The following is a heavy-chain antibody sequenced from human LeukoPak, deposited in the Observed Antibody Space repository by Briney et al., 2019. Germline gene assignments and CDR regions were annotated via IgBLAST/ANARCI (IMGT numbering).Heavy chain of an antibody. D-gene: IGHD6-13*01. CDR2: IYTSGST. CDR3: ARGDLAAAGTATVYYMDV. J-gene: IGHJ6*03. CDR1: GGSISSGSYY. Sequence: RSSETLSLTCTVSGGSISSGSYYWSWIRQPAGKGLEWIGRIYTSGSTNYNPSRKSRITISVDTSKIQFSLKLSSVTAADTAVYYCARGDLAAAGTATVYYMDVWGKGTTVTVSS. V-gene: IGHV4-61*02.